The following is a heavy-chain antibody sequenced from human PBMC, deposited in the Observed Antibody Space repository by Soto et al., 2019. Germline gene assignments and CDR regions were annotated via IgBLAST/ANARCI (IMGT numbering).Heavy chain of an antibody. Sequence: ASVKVSCKASGYTFTSYDINWVRQATGQGLEWMGWMNPNSGNTGYAQKFQGRVTMTRDTSISTAYMELSSLRSEDTAVYYCATDLRYCSSTSCYAGWFDPWGQGTLVTVS. V-gene: IGHV1-8*01. J-gene: IGHJ5*02. CDR2: MNPNSGNT. CDR3: ATDLRYCSSTSCYAGWFDP. CDR1: GYTFTSYD. D-gene: IGHD2-2*01.